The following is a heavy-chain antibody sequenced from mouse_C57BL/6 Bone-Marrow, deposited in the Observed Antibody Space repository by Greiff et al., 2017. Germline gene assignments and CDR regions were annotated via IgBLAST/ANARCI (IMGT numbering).Heavy chain of an antibody. CDR3: ATPTIVTTRVGYYAMDY. CDR1: GYAFSSYW. CDR2: IYPGDGDT. D-gene: IGHD2-5*01. Sequence: VQLQQSGAELVKPGASVKISCKASGYAFSSYWMNWVKQRPGKGLEWIGQIYPGDGDTNYNGKFKGKATLTADKSSSTAYMQLSSLTSEDSAVYFCATPTIVTTRVGYYAMDYWGQGTSDTASS. J-gene: IGHJ4*01. V-gene: IGHV1-80*01.